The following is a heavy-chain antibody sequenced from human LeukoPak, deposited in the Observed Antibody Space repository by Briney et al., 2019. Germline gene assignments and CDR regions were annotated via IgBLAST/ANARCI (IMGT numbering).Heavy chain of an antibody. Sequence: PGGSLRLSCAASGFTFSSYAMHWVRQAPGKGLEWVAVISYDGSNKYYADSVKGRFTISRDNSKNTLYLQMNSLRAEDTAVYYCAKGNYYDSSGYPFDYWGQGTLVTVSS. V-gene: IGHV3-30-3*01. CDR3: AKGNYYDSSGYPFDY. CDR2: ISYDGSNK. J-gene: IGHJ4*02. D-gene: IGHD3-22*01. CDR1: GFTFSSYA.